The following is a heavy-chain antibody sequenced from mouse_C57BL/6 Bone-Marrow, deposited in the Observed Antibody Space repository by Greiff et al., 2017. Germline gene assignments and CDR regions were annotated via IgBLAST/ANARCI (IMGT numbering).Heavy chain of an antibody. CDR2: IYPGDGDT. CDR3: ARPQIYYYGSSSFAY. V-gene: IGHV1-82*01. Sequence: VQLQQSGPELVKPGASVKISCTASGYAFSSSWLNWVKQRPGKVLVWNGRIYPGDGDTNYNGKFKGKATLTADKSSSTAYMQLSSLTSEDSAVYFCARPQIYYYGSSSFAYWGQGTLVTVSA. J-gene: IGHJ3*01. CDR1: GYAFSSSW. D-gene: IGHD1-1*01.